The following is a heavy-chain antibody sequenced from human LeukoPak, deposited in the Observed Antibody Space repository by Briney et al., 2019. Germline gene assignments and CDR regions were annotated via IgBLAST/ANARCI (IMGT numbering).Heavy chain of an antibody. J-gene: IGHJ4*02. CDR1: GFTFTDCA. D-gene: IGHD3-10*01. CDR2: ISGSGGTT. CDR3: AKYYYGSGSTYAFDI. Sequence: GGSLRLSCAASGFTFTDCAMSWVRQAPGKGLEWVSAISGSGGTTYYADSVKGRFTTSRDNSKNTLYLQMNSLRAEDTAVYYCAKYYYGSGSTYAFDIWGQGTLVTVSS. V-gene: IGHV3-23*01.